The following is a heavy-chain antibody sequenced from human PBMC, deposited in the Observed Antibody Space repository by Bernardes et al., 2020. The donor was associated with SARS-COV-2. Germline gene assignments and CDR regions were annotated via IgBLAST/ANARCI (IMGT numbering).Heavy chain of an antibody. CDR1: HYSVMSNNW. J-gene: IGHJ3*02. Sequence: SETLSLTCGVSHYSVMSNNWWGWIRQPPGKGLEWIGHIYHSGATYQNPSLKSRLPMSVDTSENHFTLTLTSVTADDTALYYGVSYGVVGRTHAFDIWGQGTMVTVSA. CDR3: VSYGVVGRTHAFDI. D-gene: IGHD1-26*01. V-gene: IGHV4-28*01. CDR2: IYHSGAT.